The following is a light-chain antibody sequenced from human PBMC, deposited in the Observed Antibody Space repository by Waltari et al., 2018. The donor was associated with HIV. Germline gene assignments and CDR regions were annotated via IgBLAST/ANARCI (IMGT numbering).Light chain of an antibody. CDR1: SSDVGGYNY. J-gene: IGLJ2*01. V-gene: IGLV2-14*01. Sequence: QSALTQPASVSGSPGQSITISCTGTSSDVGGYNYVSWYQHHPGKAPTRIIYDVTHRPAGVSNRSSGSKSGNTASLTISGHQAEDEADYYCSSYASTSTLIFGGGTKLTVL. CDR3: SSYASTSTLI. CDR2: DVT.